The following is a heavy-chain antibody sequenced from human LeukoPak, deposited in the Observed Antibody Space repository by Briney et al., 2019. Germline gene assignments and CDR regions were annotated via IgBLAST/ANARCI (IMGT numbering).Heavy chain of an antibody. V-gene: IGHV4-34*01. J-gene: IGHJ6*02. CDR3: ARARTGALYYYGMDV. CDR2: INHSGST. Sequence: KTSETLSLTCAVYGGSFSGYYWSWIRQPPGKGLEWIGEINHSGSTNYNPSLKSRVTISVDTSKNQFSQKLSSVTAADTAVYYCARARTGALYYYGMDVWGQGTTVTVSS. CDR1: GGSFSGYY. D-gene: IGHD3/OR15-3a*01.